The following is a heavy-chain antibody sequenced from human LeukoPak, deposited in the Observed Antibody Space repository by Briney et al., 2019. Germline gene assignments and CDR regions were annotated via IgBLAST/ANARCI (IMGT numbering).Heavy chain of an antibody. J-gene: IGHJ4*02. CDR2: IYYSGST. D-gene: IGHD2-15*01. CDR1: GASISSYY. CDR3: ARAAPGVAGYFDY. Sequence: SETLSPTCTVSGASISSYYWSWIRQSPGKGLEWIGYIYYSGSTKYNPSLKSRVTISVDTSNNQLFLKVTSVTAADTAVYYCARAAPGVAGYFDYWGQGTLVTVSS. V-gene: IGHV4-59*01.